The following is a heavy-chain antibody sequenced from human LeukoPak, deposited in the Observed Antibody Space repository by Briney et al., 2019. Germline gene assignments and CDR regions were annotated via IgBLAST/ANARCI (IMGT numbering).Heavy chain of an antibody. CDR3: ARGASRSFDY. Sequence: LGASVKVSCKASGYTFTGYYMHWVRQAPGQGLEWMGWINPNSGGTNYAQKFQGRVTMTRDTTMRTAYMELSSLRSDDTAVYFCARGASRSFDYWGQGTLVTVSS. J-gene: IGHJ4*02. CDR1: GYTFTGYY. CDR2: INPNSGGT. V-gene: IGHV1-2*02.